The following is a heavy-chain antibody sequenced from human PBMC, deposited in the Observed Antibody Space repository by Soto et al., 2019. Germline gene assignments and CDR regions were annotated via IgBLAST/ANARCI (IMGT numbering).Heavy chain of an antibody. CDR1: GFTFSSYG. Sequence: GGSLRLSCAASGFTFSSYGMHWVRQAPGKGLEWVAVIWYDGSNKYYADSVKGRFTISRDNSKNTLYLQMNSLRAEDTAVYYCARGEYYDILTGYYSLTLKPGYYYYYGMDVWGQGTTVTVSS. CDR2: IWYDGSNK. V-gene: IGHV3-33*01. J-gene: IGHJ6*02. CDR3: ARGEYYDILTGYYSLTLKPGYYYYYGMDV. D-gene: IGHD3-9*01.